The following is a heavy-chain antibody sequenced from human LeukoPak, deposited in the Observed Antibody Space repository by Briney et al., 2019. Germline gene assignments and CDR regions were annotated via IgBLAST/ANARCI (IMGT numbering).Heavy chain of an antibody. V-gene: IGHV3-30*03. CDR3: ARDRGYCSGGSCYTYYFDY. J-gene: IGHJ4*02. CDR2: ISSDGKTE. Sequence: GGSLRLSCAASGFTFSSYGMHWVRQAPGKGLEWVAVISSDGKTEIYADSVRGRFTISRDNAKNSLYLHMNSLRDEDTAVYYCARDRGYCSGGSCYTYYFDYWGQGTLVTVSS. CDR1: GFTFSSYG. D-gene: IGHD2-15*01.